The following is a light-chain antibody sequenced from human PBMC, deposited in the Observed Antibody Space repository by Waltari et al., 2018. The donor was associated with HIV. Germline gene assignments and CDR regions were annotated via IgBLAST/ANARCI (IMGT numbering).Light chain of an antibody. Sequence: DIVLTQSPDSLAVSLGERATINCKSSQSVLYSSNNKNYLAWYQKKPGQPPKLLLFWASTRDSGVPDRFSGSGSGTDFTLTISSLQAEDVAVYYCQQYYSPPSAFGQGTKFEIK. V-gene: IGKV4-1*01. J-gene: IGKJ1*01. CDR1: QSVLYSSNNKNY. CDR2: WAS. CDR3: QQYYSPPSA.